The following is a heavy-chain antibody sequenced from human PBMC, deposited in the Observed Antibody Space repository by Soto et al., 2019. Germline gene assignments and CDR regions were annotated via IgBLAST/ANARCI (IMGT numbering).Heavy chain of an antibody. CDR3: ARAYSDRTSTDS. Sequence: QVQLVQSGAEVKKPGASVKVSCTAPAYIFTSSYMHWVRQAPGQGLEWMGVINPSGYSTTYAQKYPGRVTVTRDTSTSTAYVDLSSLRSEDTAVYYCARAYSDRTSTDSWGQGTLVIVSS. CDR2: INPSGYST. CDR1: AYIFTSSY. V-gene: IGHV1-46*01. J-gene: IGHJ5*01. D-gene: IGHD4-4*01.